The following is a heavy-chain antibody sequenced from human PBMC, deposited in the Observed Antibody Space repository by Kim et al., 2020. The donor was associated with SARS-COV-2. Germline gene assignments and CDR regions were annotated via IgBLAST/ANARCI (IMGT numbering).Heavy chain of an antibody. CDR3: AKDLIVATGYFDY. J-gene: IGHJ4*02. V-gene: IGHV3-30*02. Sequence: YADSVKGRFTISRDNSKNTLYLQMNSLRAEDTAVYYCAKDLIVATGYFDYWGQGTLVTVSS. D-gene: IGHD5-12*01.